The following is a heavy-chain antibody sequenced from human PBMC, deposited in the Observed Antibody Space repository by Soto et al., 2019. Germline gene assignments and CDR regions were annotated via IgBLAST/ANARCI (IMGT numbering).Heavy chain of an antibody. CDR2: IYYSGST. J-gene: IGHJ4*02. Sequence: ASEPLSLPCTVSCGSISSVGYCWSLIRQHPGKGLEWIGYIYYSGSTYYNPSLKSRVTISVDTSKNQFSLKLSSVTAADTAVYYCARARGYYSDYWGQGTLVTVSS. CDR1: CGSISSVGYC. CDR3: ARARGYYSDY. D-gene: IGHD3-3*01. V-gene: IGHV4-31*03.